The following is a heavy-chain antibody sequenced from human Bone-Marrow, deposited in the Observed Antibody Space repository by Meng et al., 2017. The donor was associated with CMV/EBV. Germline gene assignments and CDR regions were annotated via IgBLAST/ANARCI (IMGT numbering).Heavy chain of an antibody. V-gene: IGHV5-51*01. D-gene: IGHD3-22*01. Sequence: GESLKISCKGSGYNFASYWFGWVRQMPGKGLEWMGFIWPGDSDTRYSPSFQGQVTISADKSISTAYLQWGSLKASDTAMYYCARLGAAYYYDSSGYYSYFDYWGQGTLVTVSS. CDR3: ARLGAAYYYDSSGYYSYFDY. CDR1: GYNFASYW. J-gene: IGHJ4*02. CDR2: IWPGDSDT.